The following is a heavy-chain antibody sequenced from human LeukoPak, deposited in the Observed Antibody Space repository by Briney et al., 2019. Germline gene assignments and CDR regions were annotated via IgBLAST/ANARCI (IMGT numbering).Heavy chain of an antibody. CDR2: IDSSGNT. CDR1: GGSIRSYY. J-gene: IGHJ2*01. Sequence: SETLSLTCSVSGGSIRSYYWNWIRQPPGKGLEWIGYIDSSGNTDSNPSLKSRVTISVDTSKNQFSLKLSSVTAADTAVYYCARQPHANWYFDLWGRGTLVTVSS. V-gene: IGHV4-59*08. CDR3: ARQPHANWYFDL.